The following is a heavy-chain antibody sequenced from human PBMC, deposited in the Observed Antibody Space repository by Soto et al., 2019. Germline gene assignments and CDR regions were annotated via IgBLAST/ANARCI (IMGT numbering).Heavy chain of an antibody. D-gene: IGHD6-19*01. CDR3: ATRDPVAGTPWFDP. V-gene: IGHV3-30-3*01. CDR1: GFTFSIFA. Sequence: QVQLVESGGGVVQPGRSLRLSCAASGFTFSIFAMQWVRQAPGKGLEWVALTSDDGNNKYYADSVKGRFTISRDNSKNTLYLQMNSLRIDDTAVYYCATRDPVAGTPWFDPWGQVTLVTVSS. CDR2: TSDDGNNK. J-gene: IGHJ5*02.